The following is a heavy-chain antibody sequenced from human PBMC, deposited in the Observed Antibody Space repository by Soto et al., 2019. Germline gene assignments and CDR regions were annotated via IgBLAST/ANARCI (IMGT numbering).Heavy chain of an antibody. J-gene: IGHJ4*02. D-gene: IGHD7-27*01. CDR2: TWYDESHK. CDR1: GFIFSTYG. V-gene: IGHV3-33*06. CDR3: AKAWGIDY. Sequence: GGSLRLSCAASGFIFSTYGMHWVRQAPGKGLEWVAMTWYDESHKYYADSVKGRFTISRDNSMNTLYLQMNSLRAEDTAVYYCAKAWGIDYWGQGTLVTVSS.